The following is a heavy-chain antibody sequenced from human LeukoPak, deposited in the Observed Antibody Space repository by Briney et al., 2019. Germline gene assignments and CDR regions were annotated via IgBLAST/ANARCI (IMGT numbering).Heavy chain of an antibody. D-gene: IGHD3-10*01. CDR3: ARDSITMVRGVPDYGMDV. Sequence: GGSLRLSCAASGFTFSSYGMHWVRQAPGKGLEWVAVIWYDGNNKYYADSVKGRFTISRDNSKNTLYLQMNSLRAEDTAVYYCARDSITMVRGVPDYGMDVWGQGTTVTVPS. V-gene: IGHV3-33*01. CDR2: IWYDGNNK. J-gene: IGHJ6*02. CDR1: GFTFSSYG.